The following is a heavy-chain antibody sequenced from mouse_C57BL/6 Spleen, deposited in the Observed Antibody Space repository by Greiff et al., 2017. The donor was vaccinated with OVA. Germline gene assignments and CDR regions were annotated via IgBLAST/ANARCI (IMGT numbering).Heavy chain of an antibody. J-gene: IGHJ1*03. CDR1: GFSLTSYA. Sequence: VQLVESGPGLVAPSQSLSITCTVSGFSLTSYAISWVRQPPGKGLEWLGVIWTGGGTNYNSALKSRLSISKDNSKSQVFLKRNSLQTDDTARYYCARNQGLRKEWYFDVWGTGTTVTVSS. CDR2: IWTGGGT. V-gene: IGHV2-9-1*01. D-gene: IGHD2-4*01. CDR3: ARNQGLRKEWYFDV.